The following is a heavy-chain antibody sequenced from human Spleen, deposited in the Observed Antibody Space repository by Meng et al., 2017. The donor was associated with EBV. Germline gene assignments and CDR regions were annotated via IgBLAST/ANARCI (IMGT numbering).Heavy chain of an antibody. CDR2: IHTANGDT. V-gene: IGHV1-3*04. D-gene: IGHD3-10*01. J-gene: IGHJ4*02. Sequence: AHLFASGSGLTKPGASLTVSSQTSGYLFTSYPIYWLRQAPGQIREWMGWIHTANGDTKYPQKFQDRVTITRDTSATTIYMDLSSLTSEDTAVYYCVSGEGRGFLTYWGQGTLVTVSS. CDR3: VSGEGRGFLTY. CDR1: GYLFTSYP.